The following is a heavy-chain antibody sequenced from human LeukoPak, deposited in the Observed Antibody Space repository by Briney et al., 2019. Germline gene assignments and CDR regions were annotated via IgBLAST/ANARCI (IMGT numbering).Heavy chain of an antibody. CDR1: GFTVSSNY. CDR2: IYSGGSA. CDR3: ARGRYSGDTSGYYYTYFDY. V-gene: IGHV3-66*01. Sequence: GGSLRLSCAASGFTVSSNYMSWVRQSPGKGLEWVSVIYSGGSAYYADSVKGRFTISRGNSKNTLYLQMNSLRAEDTAVYYCARGRYSGDTSGYYYTYFDYWGQGTLVTVSS. J-gene: IGHJ4*02. D-gene: IGHD3-22*01.